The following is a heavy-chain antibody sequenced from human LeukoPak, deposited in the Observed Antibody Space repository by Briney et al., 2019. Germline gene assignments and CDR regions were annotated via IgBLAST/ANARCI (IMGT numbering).Heavy chain of an antibody. Sequence: PGESLRLSCAASGFTFSSYAMSWVRQAPGKGLEWVSAISGSGGSTYYADSVKGRFTISRDNSKNTLYVQMNSLRAEDTAVYYCAKGDYYDSSGYYYFDYWGQGTLVTVSS. D-gene: IGHD3-22*01. CDR3: AKGDYYDSSGYYYFDY. J-gene: IGHJ4*02. CDR1: GFTFSSYA. CDR2: ISGSGGST. V-gene: IGHV3-23*01.